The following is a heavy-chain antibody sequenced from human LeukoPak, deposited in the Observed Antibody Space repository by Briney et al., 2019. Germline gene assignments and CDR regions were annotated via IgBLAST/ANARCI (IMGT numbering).Heavy chain of an antibody. CDR3: ARGDYYYYMDI. J-gene: IGHJ6*03. V-gene: IGHV4-59*01. CDR2: VYYSGST. Sequence: SETLSLTCTVSGGSISSYYWSWIRQPPGKGLEWIGYVYYSGSTNYNPSLKSRVTISVDTSKNQFSLKLSSVTAADTAVYYCARGDYYYYMDIWGKGTTVTVSS. CDR1: GGSISSYY.